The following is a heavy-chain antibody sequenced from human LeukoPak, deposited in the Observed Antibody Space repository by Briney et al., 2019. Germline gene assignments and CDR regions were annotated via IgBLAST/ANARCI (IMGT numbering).Heavy chain of an antibody. CDR1: GYTFTSYD. D-gene: IGHD5-18*01. CDR2: MNPNSGYT. Sequence: ASVKVSCKASGYTFTSYDINWVRQATGQGLEWMGWMNPNSGYTGYAQKFQGRVTMTRNTSISTAYMELSSLRSEDTAVYYCARGGYSYGIRGVWFDPWGQGTLVTVSS. V-gene: IGHV1-8*01. CDR3: ARGGYSYGIRGVWFDP. J-gene: IGHJ5*02.